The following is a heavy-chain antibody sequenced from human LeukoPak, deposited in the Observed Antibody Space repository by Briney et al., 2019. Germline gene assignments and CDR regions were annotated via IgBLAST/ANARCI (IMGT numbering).Heavy chain of an antibody. Sequence: AASAKVSCKVSGYTLTELSMHWVRQAPGKGLEWMGGFDPEDGETIYAQKFQGRVTMTEDTSTDTAYMELSSLRSEDTAVYYCATASIAAAGGVYYFDYWGQGTLVTVSS. CDR3: ATASIAAAGGVYYFDY. CDR2: FDPEDGET. CDR1: GYTLTELS. D-gene: IGHD6-13*01. V-gene: IGHV1-24*01. J-gene: IGHJ4*02.